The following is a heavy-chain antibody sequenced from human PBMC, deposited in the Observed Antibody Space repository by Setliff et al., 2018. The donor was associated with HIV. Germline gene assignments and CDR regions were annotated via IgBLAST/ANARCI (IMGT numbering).Heavy chain of an antibody. Sequence: PSETLSLTCAVYGGSFSDYHWNWIRQPPGKGLEWIGEINDSETNHRGSTNYNPSLRGRVSMSIDASKNQFSLKLTSVTASDTGVYYCAKSLVGYDFWGGYPPLDYYYYMDVWGKGTTVTVSS. V-gene: IGHV4-34*01. CDR3: AKSLVGYDFWGGYPPLDYYYYMDV. CDR2: INDSETNHRGST. CDR1: GGSFSDYH. D-gene: IGHD3-3*01. J-gene: IGHJ6*03.